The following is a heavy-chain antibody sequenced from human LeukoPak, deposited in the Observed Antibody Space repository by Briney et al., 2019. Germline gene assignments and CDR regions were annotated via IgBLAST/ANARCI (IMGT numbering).Heavy chain of an antibody. CDR1: GFTFDDYV. CDR3: AKDSSSSSYYFDY. Sequence: GGSLRLSCAASGFTFDDYVMHWVRQAPGKGLEWVSGISWNSGSIGYADSVKGRFTISRDNAKNSLYLQMNSLRAEDTALYYCAKDSSSSSYYFDYWGQGTLVTVSS. CDR2: ISWNSGSI. J-gene: IGHJ4*02. D-gene: IGHD6-13*01. V-gene: IGHV3-9*01.